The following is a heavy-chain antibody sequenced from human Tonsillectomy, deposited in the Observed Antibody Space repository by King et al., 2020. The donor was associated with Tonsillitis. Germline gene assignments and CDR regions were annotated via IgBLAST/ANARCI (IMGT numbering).Heavy chain of an antibody. J-gene: IGHJ3*02. CDR1: GFTFSNYA. V-gene: IGHV3-23*04. Sequence: VQLVESGGGVVQPGGSLRLSCAASGFTFSNYAMSWVRQAPGKGLEWVSAIGGSGGSTYYADSVKGRFTISRDNSKNTLYLQMNSLRAEDTAVYYCAKSLKWSITMIVVVIPDAFDIWGQGTMVTVSS. CDR3: AKSLKWSITMIVVVIPDAFDI. CDR2: IGGSGGST. D-gene: IGHD3-22*01.